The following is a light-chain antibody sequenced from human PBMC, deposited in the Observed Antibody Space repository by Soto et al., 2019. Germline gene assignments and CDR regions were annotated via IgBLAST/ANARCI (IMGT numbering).Light chain of an antibody. CDR3: MQTLQSPPLP. CDR1: QSLLHSNGYNY. J-gene: IGKJ4*01. V-gene: IGKV2-28*01. Sequence: DIVMTQSPLSLPVTPGEPASISCRSSQSLLHSNGYNYLDWYLQRPGQSPQLLIYLGSNRASGVPDRFSGSGSGPDFTLKISRVEAEAVGVYYCMQTLQSPPLPFGGGTKVEIK. CDR2: LGS.